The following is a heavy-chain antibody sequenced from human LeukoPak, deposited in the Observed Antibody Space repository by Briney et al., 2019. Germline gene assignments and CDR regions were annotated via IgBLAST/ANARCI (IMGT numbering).Heavy chain of an antibody. CDR1: GGSFSGYY. CDR2: INHSGST. J-gene: IGHJ6*03. D-gene: IGHD2-2*02. Sequence: SETLSLTCAVYGGSFSGYYWSWIRQPPGKGLEWIGEINHSGSTNYNPSLKSRVTISVDTSKNQFSLKLSSVTAADTAVYYCARRARYCSSTSCYSGDYYDYMDVWGKGTTVTVSS. V-gene: IGHV4-34*01. CDR3: ARRARYCSSTSCYSGDYYDYMDV.